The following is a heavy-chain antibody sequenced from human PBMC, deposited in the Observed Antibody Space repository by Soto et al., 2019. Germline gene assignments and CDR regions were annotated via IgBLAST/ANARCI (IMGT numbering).Heavy chain of an antibody. CDR1: GFSLSTGGVG. J-gene: IGHJ6*02. Sequence: QITLKESGPTLVKPTQTPTLTCTFSGFSLSTGGVGVGLIRQPPGKALEWLALIYWDNDKRYSPSLKSRLTVTKDTSKNQVVLTMTNMDPVDTATYYCVHSRCGGDCLRSYSSHYYYGMDVWGQGTTVTVFS. CDR2: IYWDNDK. V-gene: IGHV2-5*02. CDR3: VHSRCGGDCLRSYSSHYYYGMDV. D-gene: IGHD2-21*02.